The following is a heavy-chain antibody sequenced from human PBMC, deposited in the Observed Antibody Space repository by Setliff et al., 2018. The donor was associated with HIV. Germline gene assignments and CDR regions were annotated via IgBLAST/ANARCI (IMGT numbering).Heavy chain of an antibody. CDR3: ARGRTGHDY. V-gene: IGHV4-59*11. J-gene: IGHJ4*02. CDR2: ILYSGTT. CDR1: SDSLSGHF. Sequence: PSETLSLTCSVSSDSLSGHFWSWIRQPPGKGLEWIGSILYSGTTDYNPSLRSRLSISIDTSKAQFSLNLSSVTAADTAVYYCARGRTGHDYWGQGTLVTVSS.